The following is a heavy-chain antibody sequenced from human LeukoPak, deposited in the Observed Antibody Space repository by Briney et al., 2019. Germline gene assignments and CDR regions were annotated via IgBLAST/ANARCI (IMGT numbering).Heavy chain of an antibody. D-gene: IGHD3-22*01. CDR3: PRAYYDTSGDYHYGDS. CDR1: GFTFSGSD. V-gene: IGHV3-73*01. Sequence: GGSLKLSCAASGFTFSGSDIHWVRQASGKGLEWVGRIRSETYTYATAYGASVKGRFTISRDDSKNTAYLQMNSLKTEDTAVYYCPRAYYDTSGDYHYGDSWGQGTLVTVSS. CDR2: IRSETYTYAT. J-gene: IGHJ4*02.